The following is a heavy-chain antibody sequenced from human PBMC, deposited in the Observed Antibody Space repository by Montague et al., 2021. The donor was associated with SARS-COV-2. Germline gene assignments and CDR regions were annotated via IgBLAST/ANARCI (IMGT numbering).Heavy chain of an antibody. Sequence: SETLSLTCTVPGGSISYFYWSWIRQPAGKGLEWIGRVSASGSTNYNPSLNSRVTMSVDTSKKQFSLRLSPVTAADTAVYYCARDVVAAPGTFDYWGQGTLVTVSS. CDR2: VSASGST. CDR1: GGSISYFY. V-gene: IGHV4-4*07. J-gene: IGHJ4*02. D-gene: IGHD6-13*01. CDR3: ARDVVAAPGTFDY.